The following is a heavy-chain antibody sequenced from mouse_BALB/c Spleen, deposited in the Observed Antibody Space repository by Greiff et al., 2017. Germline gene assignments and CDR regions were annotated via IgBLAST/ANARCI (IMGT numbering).Heavy chain of an antibody. D-gene: IGHD1-1*01. CDR3: ARSELTLYWYFDV. J-gene: IGHJ1*01. Sequence: VQLQQPGAELVKPGASVKLSCKASGYTFTSYWMHWVKQRPGQGLEWIGEINPSNGRTNYNEKFKSKATLTVDKSSSTAYMQLSSLTSEDSAVYYCARSELTLYWYFDVWGAGTTVTVSS. CDR2: INPSNGRT. V-gene: IGHV1S81*02. CDR1: GYTFTSYW.